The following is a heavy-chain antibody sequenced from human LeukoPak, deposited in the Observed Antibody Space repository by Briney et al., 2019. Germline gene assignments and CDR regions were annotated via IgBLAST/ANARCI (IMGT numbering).Heavy chain of an antibody. CDR2: IYYSGST. Sequence: SQTLSLTCTVSGGSISSGDYYWSWIRPPPGKDQEWIGYIYYSGSTYYNPSLKSRVTMSVDTSKNQFSLKLSPVTAADTAVYYCARGFLEWLSPPDYWGQGTLVTVSS. D-gene: IGHD3-3*01. V-gene: IGHV4-30-4*08. J-gene: IGHJ4*02. CDR1: GGSISSGDYY. CDR3: ARGFLEWLSPPDY.